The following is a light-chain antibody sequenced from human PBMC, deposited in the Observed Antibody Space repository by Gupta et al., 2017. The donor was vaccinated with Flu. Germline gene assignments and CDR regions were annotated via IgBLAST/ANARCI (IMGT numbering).Light chain of an antibody. Sequence: PATLSVSPGERATRSCRASQSVSSNLAWYQQKPGQAPRLRIYGASTRATGIPARFSGSGSGTEFTLTISSLQSEDFAVYYCQQYNNWPLTFGGGTKVEIK. CDR3: QQYNNWPLT. V-gene: IGKV3-15*01. CDR2: GAS. J-gene: IGKJ4*01. CDR1: QSVSSN.